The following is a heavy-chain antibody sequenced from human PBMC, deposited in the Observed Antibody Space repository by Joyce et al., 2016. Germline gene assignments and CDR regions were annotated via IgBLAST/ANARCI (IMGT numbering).Heavy chain of an antibody. J-gene: IGHJ4*02. CDR1: RYTFTDNY. CDR3: ARGGYYGPYYFDY. CDR2: IYPIKGGT. Sequence: QVQLVQSGAEVKKPGASVKVSCKASRYTFTDNYMHWLRQAPGQGLELMGWIYPIKGGTNYAQKLQGRVTMTRDTSISTAYMERSRLKSDDTAVYYCARGGYYGPYYFDYWGQGTLVTVSS. V-gene: IGHV1-2*02. D-gene: IGHD3-3*01.